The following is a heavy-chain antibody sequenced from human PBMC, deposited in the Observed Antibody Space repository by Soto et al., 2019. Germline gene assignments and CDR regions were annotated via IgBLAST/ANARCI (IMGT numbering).Heavy chain of an antibody. D-gene: IGHD6-19*01. CDR2: INAGNGNT. CDR1: GYTFITYA. Sequence: ASVKVSCKASGYTFITYAMHWVRQAPGQRLEWMGWINAGNGNTKYSQKFQGRVSITRDTSASTAYMELSSLGSEDTAVYYCARGIIVGGWYPYYFDYWGQGTLVTRLL. V-gene: IGHV1-3*01. J-gene: IGHJ4*02. CDR3: ARGIIVGGWYPYYFDY.